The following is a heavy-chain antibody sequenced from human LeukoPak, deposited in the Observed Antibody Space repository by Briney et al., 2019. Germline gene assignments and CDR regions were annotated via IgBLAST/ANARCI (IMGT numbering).Heavy chain of an antibody. J-gene: IGHJ4*02. V-gene: IGHV1-69*06. CDR3: ARGGDILTGYTLDY. D-gene: IGHD3-9*01. CDR1: GGTFSSYA. Sequence: SVKVSCKASGGTFSSYAISWVRQAPGQGLEWMGGIIPIFGTANYAQKFQGRVTITADKSTSTAHMELSSLGSEDTAVYYCARGGDILTGYTLDYWGQGTLVTVSS. CDR2: IIPIFGTA.